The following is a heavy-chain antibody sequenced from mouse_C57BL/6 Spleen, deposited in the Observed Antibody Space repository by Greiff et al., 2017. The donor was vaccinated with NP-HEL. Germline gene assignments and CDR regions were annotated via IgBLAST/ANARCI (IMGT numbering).Heavy chain of an antibody. Sequence: DVQLVESGGGLVKPGGSLKLSCAASGFTFSSYTMSWVRQTPEKRLEWVATISGGGGNTYYPDSVKGRFTISRDNAKNTLYLQMSSLRSEDTALYYCARHESDVYYEKWFAYWGQGTLVTVSA. CDR2: ISGGGGNT. CDR3: ARHESDVYYEKWFAY. D-gene: IGHD2-3*01. V-gene: IGHV5-9*01. J-gene: IGHJ3*01. CDR1: GFTFSSYT.